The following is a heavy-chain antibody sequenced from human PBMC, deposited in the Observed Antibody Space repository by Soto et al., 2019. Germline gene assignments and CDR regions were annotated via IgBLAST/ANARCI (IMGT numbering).Heavy chain of an antibody. CDR2: ISRSSSVI. CDR1: GFAFSNYA. CDR3: AKDPNGDYIGAFDD. J-gene: IGHJ4*02. V-gene: IGHV3-23*01. D-gene: IGHD4-17*01. Sequence: EVQLLESGGDLVQPGGSLRLSCAASGFAFSNYAVTWVRQAPGKGLEWVSSISRSSSVIYYADSVRGRFFISRDNSKSMLYLQMNSLRAEDTARYYCAKDPNGDYIGAFDDWGQGTRVTVSS.